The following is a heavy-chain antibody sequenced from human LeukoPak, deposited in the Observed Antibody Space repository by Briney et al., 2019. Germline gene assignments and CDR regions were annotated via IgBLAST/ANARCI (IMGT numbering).Heavy chain of an antibody. Sequence: SETLSLTCTVSGGSISSSSYYWGWLRQPPGTGLEWIGSIYYSGSTYYNPSLKSRVTISVDTSKNQFSLKLSSVTAADTAVYYCARSVATMGILDYYYYYGMDVWGQGTTVTVSS. CDR3: ARSVATMGILDYYYYYGMDV. CDR1: GGSISSSSYY. CDR2: IYYSGST. J-gene: IGHJ6*02. V-gene: IGHV4-39*01. D-gene: IGHD5-12*01.